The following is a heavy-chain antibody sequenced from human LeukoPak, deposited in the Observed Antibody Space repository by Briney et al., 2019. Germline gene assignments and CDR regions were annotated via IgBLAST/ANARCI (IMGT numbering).Heavy chain of an antibody. V-gene: IGHV4-61*08. CDR2: IYYSGST. J-gene: IGHJ2*01. Sequence: SETLSLTCTVSGGSISSGDYYWSWIRQPPGKGLEWIGYIYYSGSTNYNPSLKSRVTISVDTSKNQFSLKLSSVTAADTAVYYCARVVVPAATWYFDLWGRGTLVTVSS. CDR1: GGSISSGDYY. CDR3: ARVVVPAATWYFDL. D-gene: IGHD2-2*01.